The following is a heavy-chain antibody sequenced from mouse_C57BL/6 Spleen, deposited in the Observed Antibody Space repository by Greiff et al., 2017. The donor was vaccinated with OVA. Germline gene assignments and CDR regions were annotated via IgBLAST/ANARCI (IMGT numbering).Heavy chain of an antibody. J-gene: IGHJ3*01. V-gene: IGHV1-26*01. D-gene: IGHD1-1*01. CDR2: INPNNGGT. Sequence: EVQLQQSGPELVKPGASVKISCKASGYTFTDYYMNWVKQSHGKSLEWIGDINPNNGGTSYNQKFKGKATLTVDKSSSTAYMELRSLTSEDSAVYYCASRGLLLVAYWGQGTLVTVSA. CDR1: GYTFTDYY. CDR3: ASRGLLLVAY.